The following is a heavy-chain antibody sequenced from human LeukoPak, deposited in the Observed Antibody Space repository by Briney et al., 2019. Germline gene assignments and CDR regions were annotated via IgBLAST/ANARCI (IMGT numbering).Heavy chain of an antibody. CDR1: GFTFSNFW. J-gene: IGHJ4*02. CDR2: INRDGSEK. Sequence: GGSLRLSCAASGFTFSNFWMSWVRQAPGKGLEWVANINRDGSEKNYVGSVKGRFTISRDNAKNSLYLHMNSLRAEDTAVYYCARDDSSGYEDYWGQGTLVIVSS. D-gene: IGHD3-22*01. CDR3: ARDDSSGYEDY. V-gene: IGHV3-7*01.